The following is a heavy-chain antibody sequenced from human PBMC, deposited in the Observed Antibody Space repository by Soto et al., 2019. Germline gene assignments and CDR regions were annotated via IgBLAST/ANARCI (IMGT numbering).Heavy chain of an antibody. V-gene: IGHV3-64*01. Sequence: EVQLAESGGGMVQPGGSLRLSCVASGFTFSSYDMHWVRQAPGKGLEYVSSISSNGGTTYYGNSVKGRFTISRDNSKNTPYLHMPSLRAGVMAVFYCVRRVSGHYDYWCQGTVVTVPS. J-gene: IGHJ4*02. CDR2: ISSNGGTT. D-gene: IGHD3-10*01. CDR3: VRRVSGHYDY. CDR1: GFTFSSYD.